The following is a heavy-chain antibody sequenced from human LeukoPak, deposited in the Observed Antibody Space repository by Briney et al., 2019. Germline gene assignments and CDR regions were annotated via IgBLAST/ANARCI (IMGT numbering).Heavy chain of an antibody. CDR2: IKQDGSEK. V-gene: IGHV3-7*01. CDR3: AREMYSSSWTPYFDY. D-gene: IGHD6-13*01. Sequence: PGGSLRLSCAASGFMLSSYWMSWVRQAPGKGLEWVANIKQDGSEKYYVDSVKGRFTISRDNAKNSLYLQMNSLRAEDTAVYYCAREMYSSSWTPYFDYWGQGTLVTVSS. CDR1: GFMLSSYW. J-gene: IGHJ4*02.